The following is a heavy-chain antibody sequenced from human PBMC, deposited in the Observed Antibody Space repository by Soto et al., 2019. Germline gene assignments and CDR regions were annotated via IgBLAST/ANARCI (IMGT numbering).Heavy chain of an antibody. CDR3: AIQDSGYDSPFDY. J-gene: IGHJ4*02. CDR1: GFTFSSYA. CDR2: ISGSGGST. V-gene: IGHV3-23*01. D-gene: IGHD5-12*01. Sequence: GGSLRLSCAASGFTFSSYAMSWVRQAPGKGLEWVSAISGSGGSTYYAGSVKGRFTISRDNSKNTLYLQMNSLRAEDTAVYYCAIQDSGYDSPFDYWGQGTLVTVSS.